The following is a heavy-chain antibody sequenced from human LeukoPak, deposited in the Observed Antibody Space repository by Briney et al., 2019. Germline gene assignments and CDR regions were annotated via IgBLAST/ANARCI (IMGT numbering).Heavy chain of an antibody. Sequence: SETLSLTCTVAGGSISSYYCSWIRQPPGKGLEWIVYIYYSGSTNYNPSLKSRVTISVDTSKNQFSLKLSSVTAADTAVYYCARDENGYVWGSFRAWGQGTLVTVSS. CDR1: GGSISSYY. CDR3: ARDENGYVWGSFRA. D-gene: IGHD3-16*02. V-gene: IGHV4-59*12. J-gene: IGHJ5*02. CDR2: IYYSGST.